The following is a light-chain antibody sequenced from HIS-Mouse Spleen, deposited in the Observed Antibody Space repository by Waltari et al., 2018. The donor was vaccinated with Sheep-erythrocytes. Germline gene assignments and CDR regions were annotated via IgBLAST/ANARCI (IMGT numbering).Light chain of an antibody. CDR1: ALPKKY. CDR2: EDS. CDR3: YSTDSSGNHWV. J-gene: IGLJ3*02. V-gene: IGLV3-10*01. Sequence: SYELTQPPSVSVSPGQPARITCSGDALPKKYAYSYQQKSGQAPVLVIYEDSKRPSGIPERFSGSSSGTMATLTISGAQVEDEADYYCYSTDSSGNHWVFGGGTKLTVL.